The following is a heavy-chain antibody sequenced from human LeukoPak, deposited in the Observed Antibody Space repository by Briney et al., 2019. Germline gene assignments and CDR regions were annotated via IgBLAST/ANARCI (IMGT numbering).Heavy chain of an antibody. CDR2: IKQDGSEK. CDR1: GFTFRTYW. D-gene: IGHD3-22*01. Sequence: GGSLRLSCAASGFTFRTYWMSWIRQAPGKGLEWVANIKQDGSEKYYVDSVKGRFTISRDNAEDSLFLQMNSLRADDTAVYYCARGNYYDRSGYYCDYWGQGTLVSVSS. CDR3: ARGNYYDRSGYYCDY. J-gene: IGHJ4*02. V-gene: IGHV3-7*01.